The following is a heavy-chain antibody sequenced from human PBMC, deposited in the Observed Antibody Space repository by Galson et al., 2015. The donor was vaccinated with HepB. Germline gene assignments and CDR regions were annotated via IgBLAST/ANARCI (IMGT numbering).Heavy chain of an antibody. J-gene: IGHJ4*02. CDR3: VKVAVSVSAVPYYFDY. Sequence: SLRLSCAGSGFSSSKYAMSWVRQAPGKGLEWVSGISGSGGHTYYTDSVKGRFTISRDNSKKTLYMQMKSLRVEDTAVYYCVKVAVSVSAVPYYFDYWGQGTLVTVSS. CDR1: GFSSSKYA. CDR2: ISGSGGHT. V-gene: IGHV3-23*01. D-gene: IGHD2-21*02.